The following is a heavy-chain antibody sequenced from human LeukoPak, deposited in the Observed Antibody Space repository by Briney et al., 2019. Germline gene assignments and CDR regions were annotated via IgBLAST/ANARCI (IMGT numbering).Heavy chain of an antibody. D-gene: IGHD1-1*01. CDR1: GFTFSSYA. Sequence: PGGSLRLSCAASGFTFSSYALSWVRQAPGKGLEWVSAISGSGGSTYYADSVKGRFTISRDNTKNTLYLQMNSLRAEDTALYYCAKDGGTGTPIHVDYWGQGTLVTVSS. V-gene: IGHV3-23*01. CDR3: AKDGGTGTPIHVDY. J-gene: IGHJ4*02. CDR2: ISGSGGST.